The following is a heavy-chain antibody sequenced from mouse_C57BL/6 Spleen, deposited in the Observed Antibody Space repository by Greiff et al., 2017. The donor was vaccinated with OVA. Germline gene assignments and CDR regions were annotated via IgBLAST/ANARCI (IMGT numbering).Heavy chain of an antibody. D-gene: IGHD2-4*01. CDR1: GYAFTNYL. CDR2: INPGSGGT. J-gene: IGHJ3*01. V-gene: IGHV1-54*01. Sequence: QVQLQQSGAELVRPGTSVKVSCKASGYAFTNYLIEWVKQRPGQGLEWIGVINPGSGGTNYNEKFKGKATLTADKSSSTAYMQLSSLTSEDSAVYCCARSGGLRLAWFAYWGQGTLVTVSA. CDR3: ARSGGLRLAWFAY.